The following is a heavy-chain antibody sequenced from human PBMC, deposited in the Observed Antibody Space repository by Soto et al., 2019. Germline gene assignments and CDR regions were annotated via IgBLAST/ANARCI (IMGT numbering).Heavy chain of an antibody. V-gene: IGHV3-7*03. J-gene: IGHJ6*02. D-gene: IGHD2-8*01. CDR1: GFTFSSYW. CDR3: ARDHCTNGVCLYYYYGMDV. Sequence: PGGSLRLSCAASGFTFSSYWMSWVRQAPGKGLEWVANIKQDGSEKYYVDSVKGRFTISRDNAKNSLYLQMNSLRAEDTAVYYCARDHCTNGVCLYYYYGMDVWGQGTTVTVSS. CDR2: IKQDGSEK.